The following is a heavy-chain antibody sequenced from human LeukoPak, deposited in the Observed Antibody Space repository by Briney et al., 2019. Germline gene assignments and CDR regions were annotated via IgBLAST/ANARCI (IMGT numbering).Heavy chain of an antibody. J-gene: IGHJ5*02. CDR3: ARVFRGVVTSNWFDP. CDR1: GVSINGNY. D-gene: IGHD3-3*01. Sequence: PSETLSLTCTVSGVSINGNYWTWIRQLPGKGLEWIGFVSDTGDTGYNPSLKSRLTISADTSKSQLSLSLSSVTAADTALYYCARVFRGVVTSNWFDPWGQGTLVTVSS. V-gene: IGHV4-59*01. CDR2: VSDTGDT.